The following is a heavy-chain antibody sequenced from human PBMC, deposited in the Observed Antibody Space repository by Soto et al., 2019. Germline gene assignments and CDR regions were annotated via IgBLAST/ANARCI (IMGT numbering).Heavy chain of an antibody. CDR3: ARLNAGTTYYYYGMDV. D-gene: IGHD1-7*01. CDR2: IYYSGST. J-gene: IGHJ6*02. CDR1: CASVSSSSYY. Sequence: SETLSLTWTVACASVSSSSYYWGWIRQPPGKRLEWIGSIYYSGSTYYNPSLKSRVTISVDTSKNQFSLKLSSVTAADTAVYYCARLNAGTTYYYYGMDVWGQGTTVTVSS. V-gene: IGHV4-39*01.